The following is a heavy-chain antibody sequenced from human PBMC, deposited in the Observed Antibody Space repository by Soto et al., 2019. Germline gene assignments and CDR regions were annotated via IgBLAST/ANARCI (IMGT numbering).Heavy chain of an antibody. V-gene: IGHV1-69*13. J-gene: IGHJ3*02. CDR3: ARPQQPPLAAAAPGVFDT. Sequence: SVKVSCKSSGGTFSSYAISWVRQAPGQGLEWMGGIIPIFGTANYAQKFQGRVTITADESTSTAYMELSSLRSEDTAVYYCARPQQPPLAAAAPGVFDTWGQGSMVTVSS. CDR2: IIPIFGTA. D-gene: IGHD6-13*01. CDR1: GGTFSSYA.